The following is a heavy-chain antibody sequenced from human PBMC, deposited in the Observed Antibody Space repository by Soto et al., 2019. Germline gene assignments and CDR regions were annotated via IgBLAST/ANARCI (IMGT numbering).Heavy chain of an antibody. V-gene: IGHV3-7*05. CDR2: IKQDGSEK. J-gene: IGHJ4*02. CDR1: GFTFSSYW. CDR3: AKAPLGIAAAGIDY. Sequence: VQLVESGGGLVQPGGSLRLSCAASGFTFSSYWMSWVRQAPGKGLEWVANIKQDGSEKYYVDSVKGRFTISRDNAKNSLYLQMNSLRAEDTAVYYCAKAPLGIAAAGIDYWGQGTLVTVSS. D-gene: IGHD6-13*01.